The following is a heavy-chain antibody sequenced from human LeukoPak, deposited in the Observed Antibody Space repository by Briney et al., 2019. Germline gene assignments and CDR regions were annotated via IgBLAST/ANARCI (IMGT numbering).Heavy chain of an antibody. CDR3: ARAPNRVQNWVDC. J-gene: IGHJ4*02. CDR2: MKEDGSEK. V-gene: IGHV3-7*01. Sequence: PGGSLRLSCAASGFTFSRYWMSWVRQAPEKGLEWVANMKEDGSEKYYVDSVKGRFTISRDNAKNSLYLQMNSLRAEDMAVFYCARAPNRVQNWVDCWGQGTLVTVSS. CDR1: GFTFSRYW. D-gene: IGHD7-27*01.